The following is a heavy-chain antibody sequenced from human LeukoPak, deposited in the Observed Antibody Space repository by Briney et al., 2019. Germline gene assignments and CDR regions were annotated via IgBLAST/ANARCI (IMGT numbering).Heavy chain of an antibody. Sequence: SETLSLTCAVYGGSFSGYYWSWSRQPPGKGLEWIGEINHSGSTNYNPSLKSRVTISVDTSKNQFSLKLSSVTAADTAVYYCAMYCSSTSCYPIPHWGQGTLVTVSS. CDR2: INHSGST. J-gene: IGHJ1*01. CDR3: AMYCSSTSCYPIPH. CDR1: GGSFSGYY. V-gene: IGHV4-34*01. D-gene: IGHD2-2*01.